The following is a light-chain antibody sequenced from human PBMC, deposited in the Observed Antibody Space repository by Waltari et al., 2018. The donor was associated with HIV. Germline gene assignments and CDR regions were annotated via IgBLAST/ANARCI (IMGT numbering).Light chain of an antibody. J-gene: IGKJ4*01. Sequence: DFQMTQSPSSLSAFVGERVTITCRASQDIRHYVDWYQQKSGRVPKLLIHSASTLQAGVPSRFSGSTSGTEFTLTINSLQPDDVATYYCQKYNSVVSFGGGTKVEI. CDR3: QKYNSVVS. CDR1: QDIRHY. CDR2: SAS. V-gene: IGKV1-27*01.